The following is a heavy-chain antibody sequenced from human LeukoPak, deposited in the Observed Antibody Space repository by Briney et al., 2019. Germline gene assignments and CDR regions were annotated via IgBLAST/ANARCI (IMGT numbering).Heavy chain of an antibody. CDR1: GFTFNNHI. V-gene: IGHV3-21*01. D-gene: IGHD6-6*01. CDR3: ARDGWIAARPGYFDY. Sequence: GGSLRLSCAASGFTFNNHIMNWVRQAPGKGLEWVSSISSSSSYIYYADSVKGRFTISRDNAKNSLYLQINSLRAEDTAVYYCARDGWIAARPGYFDYWGQGTLVTVSS. CDR2: ISSSSSYI. J-gene: IGHJ4*02.